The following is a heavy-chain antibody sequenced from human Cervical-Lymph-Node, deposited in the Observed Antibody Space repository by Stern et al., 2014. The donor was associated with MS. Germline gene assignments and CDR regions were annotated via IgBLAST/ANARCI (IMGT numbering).Heavy chain of an antibody. CDR1: GFTFSDYY. V-gene: IGHV3-11*06. CDR2: NTDTHYT. CDR3: ARSNSDWHYLDF. D-gene: IGHD2-21*02. Sequence: HLVESGGGLVEPGGSLRIPWAGSGFTFSDYYMSLIRQAPGKGVEWLSYNTDTHYTTYVDSVKGRFTISRDNAKNSLFLQMNSLRAEDTAVYYCARSNSDWHYLDFWGQGTLVTVSS. J-gene: IGHJ4*02.